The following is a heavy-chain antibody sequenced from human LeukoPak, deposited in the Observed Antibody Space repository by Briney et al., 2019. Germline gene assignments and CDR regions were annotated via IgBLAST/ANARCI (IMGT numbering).Heavy chain of an antibody. D-gene: IGHD1-26*01. V-gene: IGHV1-2*06. CDR2: INPNSGGT. CDR3: ARTPSIVGETGDFDY. J-gene: IGHJ4*02. Sequence: ASVKVSCKASGYTFTGYYMHWVRQAPGQGLEWMGRINPNSGGTSYAQKFQGRVTMTRDTSISTAHMELSRLRSDDTAVYYCARTPSIVGETGDFDYWGQGTLVTVSS. CDR1: GYTFTGYY.